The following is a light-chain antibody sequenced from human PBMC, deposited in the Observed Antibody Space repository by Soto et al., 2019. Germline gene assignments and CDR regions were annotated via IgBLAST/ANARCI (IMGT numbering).Light chain of an antibody. V-gene: IGKV3-20*01. J-gene: IGKJ2*01. Sequence: EIVLTQSPGTLSLSPGERATLSCRASQSVSSNYLAWYQQKPGQAPRLLIYGASRGAAGIPDRFIGSWSGTDFTLTINRLEPEDFAVYFCQQYGRSPMFTFGQGTKLEIK. CDR2: GAS. CDR1: QSVSSNY. CDR3: QQYGRSPMFT.